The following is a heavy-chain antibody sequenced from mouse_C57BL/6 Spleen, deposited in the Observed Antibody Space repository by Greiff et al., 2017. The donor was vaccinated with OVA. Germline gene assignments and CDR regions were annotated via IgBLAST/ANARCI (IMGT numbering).Heavy chain of an antibody. CDR2: IYPGDGYT. Sequence: VQLQQSGPELVKPGASVKISCKASGYAFSSSWMNWVKQRPGQGLEWIGRIYPGDGYTNYNGKFKGKATLTADKSSSTAYMQLSSLTSEDSAVYFCARCEGRGFAYWGQGTLVTVSA. V-gene: IGHV1-82*01. D-gene: IGHD3-3*01. J-gene: IGHJ3*01. CDR3: ARCEGRGFAY. CDR1: GYAFSSSW.